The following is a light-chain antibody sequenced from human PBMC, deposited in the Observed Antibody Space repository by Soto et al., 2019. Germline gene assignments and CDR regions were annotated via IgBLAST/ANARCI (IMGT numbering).Light chain of an antibody. V-gene: IGKV3-20*01. CDR2: GAS. CDR3: QQYAASPIT. J-gene: IGKJ5*01. CDR1: QSVDSN. Sequence: EVVLAQSPGTLSLSLGQRATLSCRASQSVDSNLAWYQQRPGQPPRLLISGASTRASGVPVRFSGSGSGTYLTITISRLEPEDCELYVGQQYAASPITFAQGTRLEIK.